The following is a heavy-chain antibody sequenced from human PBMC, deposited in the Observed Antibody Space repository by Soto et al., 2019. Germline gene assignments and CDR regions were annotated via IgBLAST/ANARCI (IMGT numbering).Heavy chain of an antibody. V-gene: IGHV4-4*02. D-gene: IGHD6-19*01. CDR2: IYHSGTT. CDR1: GASISERNW. CDR3: ARHIGVTGTRGFDY. J-gene: IGHJ4*02. Sequence: QVQLQESGPGLVKPSGTLSLTCAVSGASISERNWWSWVRQPPGKGLEWMGEIYHSGTTNYNPSLNSRVTISMDRPITQISPQLSSVTAAASGAYYCARHIGVTGTRGFDYWGQGALVTVSS.